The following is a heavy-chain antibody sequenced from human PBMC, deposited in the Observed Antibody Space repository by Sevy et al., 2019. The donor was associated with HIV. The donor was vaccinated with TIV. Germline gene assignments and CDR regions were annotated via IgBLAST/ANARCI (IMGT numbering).Heavy chain of an antibody. CDR2: ISYDGSNK. CDR3: ARDVEMATIKYYFDY. Sequence: GGSLRLSCAASGFTFSSYAMHWVRQAPGKGLEWVAVISYDGSNKYYADSVKGRFTISRDNSKNTLYLQMNSLRAEDTAVHYCARDVEMATIKYYFDYWGQGTLVTVSS. CDR1: GFTFSSYA. J-gene: IGHJ4*02. D-gene: IGHD5-12*01. V-gene: IGHV3-30-3*01.